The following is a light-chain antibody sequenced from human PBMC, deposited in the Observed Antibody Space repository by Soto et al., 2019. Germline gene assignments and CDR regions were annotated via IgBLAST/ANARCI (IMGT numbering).Light chain of an antibody. J-gene: IGKJ1*01. V-gene: IGKV1-5*01. Sequence: IQLTQSPSILSASVEDRVAITCRASQTIDSWVAWYQQKPGKAPKLLVYDATSLESGVSSRFSGSGSGTEFTLTISSLQPDDFATYYCQHYNSYSEAFGQGTKV. CDR1: QTIDSW. CDR3: QHYNSYSEA. CDR2: DAT.